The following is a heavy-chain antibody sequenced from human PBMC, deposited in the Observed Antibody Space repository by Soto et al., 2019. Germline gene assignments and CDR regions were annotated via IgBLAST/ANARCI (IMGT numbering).Heavy chain of an antibody. V-gene: IGHV3-23*01. D-gene: IGHD3-10*01. CDR3: AKPSSYYFSARAFDL. CDR1: GFTFSNFD. J-gene: IGHJ3*01. Sequence: GGSLRLSCAASGFTFSNFDMTWVRQAPGKGLEWVSTITGSGGNTYYADSVKGRFTISRDNSKNTMYLQMNSLGAEDTALYYCAKPSSYYFSARAFDLWGQGTMVPVS. CDR2: ITGSGGNT.